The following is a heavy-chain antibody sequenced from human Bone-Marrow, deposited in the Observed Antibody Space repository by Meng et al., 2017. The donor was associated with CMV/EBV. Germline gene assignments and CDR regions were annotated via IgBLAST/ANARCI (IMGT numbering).Heavy chain of an antibody. V-gene: IGHV3-15*01. Sequence: ASGFTFSNAWMSWVRQAPGKGLEWVGRIKSKTDGGTTDYAAPVKGRFTISRDDSKNTLYLQMNSLKTEDTAVYYCTTDRRHPQYFDYWGQGTLVTVSS. CDR1: GFTFSNAW. CDR3: TTDRRHPQYFDY. CDR2: IKSKTDGGTT. J-gene: IGHJ4*02.